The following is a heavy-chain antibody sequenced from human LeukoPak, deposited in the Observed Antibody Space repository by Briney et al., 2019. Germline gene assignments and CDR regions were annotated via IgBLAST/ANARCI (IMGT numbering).Heavy chain of an antibody. CDR2: IYYSGIT. CDR3: AKSGPAAGRPDAFDI. Sequence: SETLSLTCTLSGGSVTGSSFYWAWIRQPPGKGLECIGTIYYSGITYYHSSLKSRVTISVDTSKNQFSLRLNSVTAADTAVYFCAKSGPAAGRPDAFDILGQGTMVTVSS. CDR1: GGSVTGSSFY. J-gene: IGHJ3*02. V-gene: IGHV4-39*07. D-gene: IGHD2-2*01.